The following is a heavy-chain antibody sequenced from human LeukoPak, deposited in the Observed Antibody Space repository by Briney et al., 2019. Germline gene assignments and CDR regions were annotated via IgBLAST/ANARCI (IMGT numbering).Heavy chain of an antibody. J-gene: IGHJ4*02. CDR1: GGSISSYY. D-gene: IGHD1-26*01. Sequence: PSETLSLTCTVSGGSISSYYWSWIRQPPEKGLEWIGYVSHSGDNNYNPSLKSRVTISVDTSKNQCSLKLSSVTAADTAVYYCARYSGSLIRGGSDYWGQGTLVTVSS. CDR3: ARYSGSLIRGGSDY. V-gene: IGHV4-59*12. CDR2: VSHSGDN.